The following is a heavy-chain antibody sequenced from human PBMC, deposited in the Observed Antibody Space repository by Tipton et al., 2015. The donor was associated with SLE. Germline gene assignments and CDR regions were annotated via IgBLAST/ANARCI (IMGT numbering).Heavy chain of an antibody. CDR3: ARGYSPLKRGGYNY. J-gene: IGHJ4*02. Sequence: LRLSCAVYGGSFSGYYWSWIRQPPGKGLEWIGSIYYSGSTNYNPSLKSRVTISVDTSKNQFSLKLSSVTAADTAVYYCARGYSPLKRGGYNYWGQGTLVTVSS. D-gene: IGHD2-21*01. V-gene: IGHV4-34*01. CDR2: IYYSGST. CDR1: GGSFSGYY.